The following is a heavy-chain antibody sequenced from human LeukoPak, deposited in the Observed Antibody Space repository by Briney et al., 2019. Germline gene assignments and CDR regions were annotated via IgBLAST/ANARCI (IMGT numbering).Heavy chain of an antibody. V-gene: IGHV3-7*01. CDR1: GFTFSSYW. CDR3: ARVGDPKFGGVIVY. J-gene: IGHJ4*02. CDR2: IKQDGREK. D-gene: IGHD3-16*02. Sequence: PGGSLRLSCAASGFTFSSYWMSWVRQAPGKGLEWVANIKQDGREKYYVDSVQGRFTISRDNAKNSLYLQMNSLRAEDTAVYYCARVGDPKFGGVIVYWGQGTLVTVSS.